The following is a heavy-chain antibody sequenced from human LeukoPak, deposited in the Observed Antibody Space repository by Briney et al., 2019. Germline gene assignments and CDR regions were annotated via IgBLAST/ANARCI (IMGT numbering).Heavy chain of an antibody. CDR3: SRENGDFSPFGY. J-gene: IGHJ4*02. V-gene: IGHV4-4*02. D-gene: IGHD7-27*01. CDR1: GGSITSTNW. Sequence: SETLSLTCVVSGGSITSTNWWSWVRQPPAQGLEWIGEVSLSGLTNYNPSLSSRVIMALDTSKNHLSLCLTCVPAADTAVYYCSRENGDFSPFGYWGQGYLVTVLS. CDR2: VSLSGLT.